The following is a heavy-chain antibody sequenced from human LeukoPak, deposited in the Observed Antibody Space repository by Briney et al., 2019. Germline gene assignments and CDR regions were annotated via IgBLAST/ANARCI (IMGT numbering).Heavy chain of an antibody. V-gene: IGHV3-30-3*01. CDR2: ISYDGSNK. Sequence: GRSLRLSCAASGFTFSSYAMHWVRQAPGKGLEWVAVISYDGSNKYYADSVKGRFTISRDNSKNTLYLQMNSLRSEDTAVYYCTRDPGNSPDYWGQGTLVTVSS. D-gene: IGHD4-23*01. J-gene: IGHJ4*02. CDR1: GFTFSSYA. CDR3: TRDPGNSPDY.